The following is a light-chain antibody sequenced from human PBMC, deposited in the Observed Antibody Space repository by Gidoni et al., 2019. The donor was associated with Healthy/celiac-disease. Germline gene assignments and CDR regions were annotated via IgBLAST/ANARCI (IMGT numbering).Light chain of an antibody. V-gene: IGLV2-11*02. J-gene: IGLJ1*01. Sequence: QSALTQPPSVSGSTGQSVTISCTGTSGDVGMYNYGSRYQQHTGKPPMLILHDVSQRPSGVPDRCSGSKSGNTASLTISGVQSDDDADYYCCSYAGSYTRYVFGTGTKVTVL. CDR2: DVS. CDR1: SGDVGMYNY. CDR3: CSYAGSYTRYV.